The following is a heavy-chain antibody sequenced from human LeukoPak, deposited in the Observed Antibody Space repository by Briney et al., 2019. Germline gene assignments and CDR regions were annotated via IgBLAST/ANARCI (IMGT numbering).Heavy chain of an antibody. CDR3: AKVPVVVVVTHYFRY. J-gene: IGHJ4*02. D-gene: IGHD2-15*01. Sequence: GGSLRLSCAASGFTVSSNYMSWVRQAPGKGLEWVSGISGSGGDTYYADSVKGRFTISRDNSKNTLYLQMNSLRADDTAVYYCAKVPVVVVVTHYFRYWGQGTLVTVSS. V-gene: IGHV3-23*01. CDR2: ISGSGGDT. CDR1: GFTVSSNY.